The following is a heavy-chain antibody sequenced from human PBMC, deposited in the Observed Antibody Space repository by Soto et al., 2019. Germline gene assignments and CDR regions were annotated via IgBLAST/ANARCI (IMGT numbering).Heavy chain of an antibody. J-gene: IGHJ5*02. CDR3: ARERVTLVRGPQNWFDP. D-gene: IGHD3-10*01. V-gene: IGHV1-18*01. Sequence: ASVKVSCKASGYRFASYAIGWVRQAPGQGLEWVGWISAYNGSTRYAQKLQGRVTMTTDTSTSTAYMELRSLKSDDTAVYYCARERVTLVRGPQNWFDPWGQGTLVTVSS. CDR1: GYRFASYA. CDR2: ISAYNGST.